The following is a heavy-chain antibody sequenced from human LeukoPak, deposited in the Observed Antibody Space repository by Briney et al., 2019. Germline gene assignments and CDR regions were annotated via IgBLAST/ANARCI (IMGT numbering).Heavy chain of an antibody. CDR3: ARGIRGGGYEAKGNRREDY. Sequence: PGGSLRLSCAASGFTFSSYWMSWVRQAPGKGLEWVANVKQDGSEKYYVDSVKGRFTISRNNAKNSLYLQMNSLRAEDTAVYYCARGIRGGGYEAKGNRREDYWGQGTLVTVSS. D-gene: IGHD3-22*01. CDR1: GFTFSSYW. J-gene: IGHJ4*02. CDR2: VKQDGSEK. V-gene: IGHV3-7*01.